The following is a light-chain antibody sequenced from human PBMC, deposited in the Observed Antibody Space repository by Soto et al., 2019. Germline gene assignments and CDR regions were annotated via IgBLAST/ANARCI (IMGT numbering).Light chain of an antibody. CDR3: PQLNSFTIT. CDR2: AAS. J-gene: IGKJ5*01. Sequence: DIQMTQSPSSLSTSVGDRVTITCRASQSIGIYLNWYQQKPGKAPKLXIYAASSLQSGVPSRFSGSGAGTDCTRTINSLQPEDVATDYCPQLNSFTITFGQGTRLEIK. V-gene: IGKV1-39*01. CDR1: QSIGIY.